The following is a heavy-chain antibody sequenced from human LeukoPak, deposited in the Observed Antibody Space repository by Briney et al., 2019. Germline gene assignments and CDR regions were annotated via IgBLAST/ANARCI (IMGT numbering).Heavy chain of an antibody. CDR3: PRHPPDYGDSGDHYYYYGMDV. CDR1: GFTFSDYY. J-gene: IGHJ6*02. CDR2: ISSNGSTL. D-gene: IGHD4-17*01. Sequence: GGSLRLSCAASGFTFSDYYISWGRQAPGKGVEWVSYISSNGSTLYYADSVKGRLTISRDNAKNSLYLQMNSLRAEDPAVSYCPRHPPDYGDSGDHYYYYGMDVWGQGTTVTVSS. V-gene: IGHV3-11*01.